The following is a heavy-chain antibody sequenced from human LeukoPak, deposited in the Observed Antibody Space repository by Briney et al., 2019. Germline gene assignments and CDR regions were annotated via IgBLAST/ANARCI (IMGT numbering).Heavy chain of an antibody. CDR2: ISSSGSTI. D-gene: IGHD3-10*01. J-gene: IGHJ4*02. CDR3: SRRGWGSYSQDY. CDR1: GFTFSSYE. Sequence: GGSLRLSCAASGFTFSSYEMNWVRQAPGKGLEWVSYISSSGSTIYYADSVKGRFTISRDNAKQSLFLQMNSLRVDDTAIYYCSRRGWGSYSQDYWGQGTPVTVSA. V-gene: IGHV3-48*03.